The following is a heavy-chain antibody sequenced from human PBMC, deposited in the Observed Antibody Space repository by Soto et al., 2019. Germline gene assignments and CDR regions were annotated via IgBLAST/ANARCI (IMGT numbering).Heavy chain of an antibody. CDR3: ARMEGDGYNLRDYYYYYGMDV. CDR1: GGTFSSYA. V-gene: IGHV1-69*01. J-gene: IGHJ6*02. D-gene: IGHD5-12*01. CDR2: IIPIFGTA. Sequence: QVQLVQSGAEVKKPGSSVKVSCKASGGTFSSYAISWVRQAPGQGLEWMGGIIPIFGTANYAQKFQGRVTITADESTSTAYMELSSLRSEDTAVYYCARMEGDGYNLRDYYYYYGMDVWGQGTTVTVSS.